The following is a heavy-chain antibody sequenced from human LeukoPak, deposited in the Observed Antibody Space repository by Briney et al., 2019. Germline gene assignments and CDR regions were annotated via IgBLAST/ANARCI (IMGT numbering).Heavy chain of an antibody. J-gene: IGHJ4*02. Sequence: ASVKVSCKASGYTFTSYGISWVRQAPGQGLEWMGWINPNSGGTNYAQKFQGRVTMTRDTSISTAYMELSRLRSDDTAVYYCAREGDGYTFDYWGQGTLVTVSS. D-gene: IGHD5-24*01. V-gene: IGHV1-2*02. CDR2: INPNSGGT. CDR3: AREGDGYTFDY. CDR1: GYTFTSYG.